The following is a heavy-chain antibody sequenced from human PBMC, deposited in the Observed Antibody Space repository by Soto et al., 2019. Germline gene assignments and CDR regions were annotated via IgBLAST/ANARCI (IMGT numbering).Heavy chain of an antibody. D-gene: IGHD6-19*01. J-gene: IGHJ4*02. CDR2: IIPIYGTA. CDR3: AREDKPGGCTPPGTSGFDS. Sequence: SVKVSCKASGGTFSTYSISWVRQAPGQGLEWMGGIIPIYGTANYAQKFQGRLTMTADESTSTVYMELSSLRSDDTAVYYCAREDKPGGCTPPGTSGFDSWGQGTLVTVSS. V-gene: IGHV1-69*13. CDR1: GGTFSTYS.